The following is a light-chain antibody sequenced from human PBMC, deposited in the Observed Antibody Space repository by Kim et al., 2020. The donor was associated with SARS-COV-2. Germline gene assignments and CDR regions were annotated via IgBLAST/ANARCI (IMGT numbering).Light chain of an antibody. J-gene: IGKJ1*01. CDR3: QQYYRYPRT. V-gene: IGKV1-8*01. CDR2: AAS. CDR1: QGISSY. Sequence: AIRMTQSPSSLSASTGDRVTITCRASQGISSYLAWYQQKPGKAPKLLIYAASTLQSGVPSRFSGSGSVTDFTLTISCLQSEDFATYYCQQYYRYPRTFGQGTKVEIK.